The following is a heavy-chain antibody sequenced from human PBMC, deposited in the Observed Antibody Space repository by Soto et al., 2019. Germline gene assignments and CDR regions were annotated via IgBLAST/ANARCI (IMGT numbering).Heavy chain of an antibody. CDR2: ISYDGSNK. Sequence: LRLSCAASGFTFSSYGMHWVRQAPGKGLEWVAVISYDGSNKYYADSVEGRFTISRDNSKNTLYLQMNSLRAEDTAVYYCAKDLTVAVAGTYYYGMDVWGQGTTVTVSS. J-gene: IGHJ6*02. V-gene: IGHV3-30*18. CDR1: GFTFSSYG. CDR3: AKDLTVAVAGTYYYGMDV. D-gene: IGHD6-19*01.